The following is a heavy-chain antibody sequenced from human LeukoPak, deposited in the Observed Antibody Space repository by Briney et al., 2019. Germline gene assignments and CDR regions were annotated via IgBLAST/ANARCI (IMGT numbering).Heavy chain of an antibody. CDR1: GFTFRTYA. V-gene: IGHV3-21*01. CDR3: AREADVTGYITP. J-gene: IGHJ5*02. Sequence: GGSLRLSCAASGFTFRTYAMTWVRQAPGKGLEWVSAISNSGGSTYYADSVKGRFTISRDNAKNSLYLQMNSLRAEDTAVYYCAREADVTGYITPWGQGTLVTVSS. D-gene: IGHD3-9*01. CDR2: ISNSGGST.